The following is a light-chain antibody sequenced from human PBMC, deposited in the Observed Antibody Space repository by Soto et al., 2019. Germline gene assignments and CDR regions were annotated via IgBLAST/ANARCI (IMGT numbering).Light chain of an antibody. Sequence: EIVFTQSPGTLSLSPGERATLSCRASQSVSNNYLAWYQQKPGQAPRLLIYGASNRATGIPDRFSGSGSGTDFTLTISRLEPEDFAVDYCQQYGSSGTFGPGTKVDIK. J-gene: IGKJ1*01. V-gene: IGKV3-20*01. CDR3: QQYGSSGT. CDR2: GAS. CDR1: QSVSNNY.